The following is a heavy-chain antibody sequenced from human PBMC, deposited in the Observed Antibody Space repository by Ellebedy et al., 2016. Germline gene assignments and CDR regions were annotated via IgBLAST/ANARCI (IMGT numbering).Heavy chain of an antibody. CDR3: ARDSSNF. CDR2: IYYTGLT. J-gene: IGHJ4*02. Sequence: GSLRLSCTVSGYPISSGYYWGWIRQPPGKGLEWIGSIYYTGLTYQDPSLKSRATLSVDTSKNQFSLELTSVTAADTAVYFCARDSSNFWGQGTLVTVSS. D-gene: IGHD4-11*01. V-gene: IGHV4-38-2*02. CDR1: GYPISSGYY.